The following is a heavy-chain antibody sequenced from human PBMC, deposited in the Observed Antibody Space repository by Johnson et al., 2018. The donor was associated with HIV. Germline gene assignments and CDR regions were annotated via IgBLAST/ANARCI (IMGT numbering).Heavy chain of an antibody. CDR3: TTDVPGGPYYNAFDI. J-gene: IGHJ3*02. CDR2: IKSKTDGGTT. CDR1: GFTFSNAW. Sequence: VQLVESGGGLVKPGGSLRLSCAASGFTFSNAWMSWVRQAPGKGLEWVGRIKSKTDGGTTDYAAPVKGRFTISRDDSKNTLYLQMNSLKTEDTALYYCTTDVPGGPYYNAFDIWGQGTRVTVSS. D-gene: IGHD1-26*01. V-gene: IGHV3-15*01.